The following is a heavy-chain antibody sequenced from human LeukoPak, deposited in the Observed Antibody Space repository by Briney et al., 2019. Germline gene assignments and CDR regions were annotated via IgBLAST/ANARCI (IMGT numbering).Heavy chain of an antibody. D-gene: IGHD5-18*01. CDR3: ASGRLWGTLDY. Sequence: GGSLRLSCAASGFTFDDYAMNWVRQAPGKGLEWVSGISWNSVTIGYADSVKGRFTISRDNAKNSLHLQINNLRPEDTALYYCASGRLWGTLDYWGQGTLVTVSS. CDR2: ISWNSVTI. V-gene: IGHV3-9*01. CDR1: GFTFDDYA. J-gene: IGHJ4*02.